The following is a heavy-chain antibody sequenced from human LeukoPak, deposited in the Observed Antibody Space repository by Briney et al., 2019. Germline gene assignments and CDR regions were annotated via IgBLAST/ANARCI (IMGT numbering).Heavy chain of an antibody. CDR3: ASAYSGMIRGVITSTEF. D-gene: IGHD3-10*01. CDR2: INPNSGGT. V-gene: IGHV1-2*06. CDR1: GYTFTGYY. Sequence: ASAKVSCKASGYTFTGYYMHWVRQAPGEGLEWMGRINPNSGGTNYAQKFQGRVTMTRDTSISTAYMELSRLRSDDTAVYYCASAYSGMIRGVITSTEFWGLGTLVTVSS. J-gene: IGHJ4*02.